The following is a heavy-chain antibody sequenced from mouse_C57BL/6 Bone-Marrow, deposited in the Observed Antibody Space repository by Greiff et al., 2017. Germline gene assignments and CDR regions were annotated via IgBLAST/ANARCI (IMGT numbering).Heavy chain of an antibody. D-gene: IGHD1-1*01. CDR1: GFNIKNTY. J-gene: IGHJ2*01. CDR2: IDPANGNT. CDR3: ARPYYYGSSHDY. Sequence: VQLKQSVAELVRPGASVKLSCTASGFNIKNTYMHWVKQRPEQGLEGIGRIDPANGNTKYAPKFQGKATITEDNSSTTAYLQLSSLTSEDTAIYYCARPYYYGSSHDYWGQGTTLTVSS. V-gene: IGHV14-3*01.